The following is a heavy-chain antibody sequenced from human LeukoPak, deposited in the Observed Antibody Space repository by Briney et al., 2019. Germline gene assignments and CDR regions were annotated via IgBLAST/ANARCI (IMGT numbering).Heavy chain of an antibody. CDR1: EFTLNNDW. CDR2: IKQDESEK. V-gene: IGHV3-7*01. J-gene: IGHJ3*02. CDR3: AKGGSRSCSSCFSDAFDI. Sequence: PGRSLRLSCTASEFTLNNDWMHWVRQAPGKGLEWGANIKQDESEKYYVGSVKGRFTISRDYGRNSLHLQMNSLRAEDTAVYFCAKGGSRSCSSCFSDAFDIWGQGTVVAVSS. D-gene: IGHD2-2*01.